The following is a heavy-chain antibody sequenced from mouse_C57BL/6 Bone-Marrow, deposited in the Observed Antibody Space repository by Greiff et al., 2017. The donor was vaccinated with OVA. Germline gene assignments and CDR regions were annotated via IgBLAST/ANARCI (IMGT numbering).Heavy chain of an antibody. V-gene: IGHV1-5*01. D-gene: IGHD2-12*01. CDR3: TRGGERRRAWFAY. CDR1: GYTFTSYW. Sequence: DVKLQESGTVLARPGASVKMSCKTSGYTFTSYWMHWVKQRPGQGLEWIGAIYPGNSDTSYNQKFKGKAKLTAVTSASTAYMELSSLTNEDSAVYYCTRGGERRRAWFAYWGQGTLVTVSA. J-gene: IGHJ3*01. CDR2: IYPGNSDT.